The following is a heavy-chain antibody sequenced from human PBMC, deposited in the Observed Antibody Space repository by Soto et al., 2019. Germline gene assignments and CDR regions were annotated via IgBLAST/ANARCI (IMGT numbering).Heavy chain of an antibody. CDR1: GGSVTSGTYY. J-gene: IGHJ4*02. Sequence: QVQLQESGPGLVKPSETLSLTCTVSGGSVTSGTYYWSWIRQPPGKGLEWLGYIYHSGSANYNPSLKSRVTISVDTSKNQFSMKLNSVTAADAAVYYCARQQPWAGFDYWGQGTLVAVSS. V-gene: IGHV4-61*01. CDR3: ARQQPWAGFDY. CDR2: IYHSGSA. D-gene: IGHD5-18*01.